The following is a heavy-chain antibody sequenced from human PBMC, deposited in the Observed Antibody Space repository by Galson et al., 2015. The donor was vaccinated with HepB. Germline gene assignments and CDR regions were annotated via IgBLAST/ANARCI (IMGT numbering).Heavy chain of an antibody. CDR1: TFIFSTYG. CDR3: ARGYSSSWYSGLGY. CDR2: ISSSSTTI. D-gene: IGHD6-13*01. J-gene: IGHJ4*02. V-gene: IGHV3-48*01. Sequence: SLRLSCAASTFIFSTYGMNWVRQAPGKGLEWVSYISSSSTTIYYADSVKGRFTISRDNSKNTLYLQMNSLRAEDTAVYYCARGYSSSWYSGLGYWGQGTLVTVSP.